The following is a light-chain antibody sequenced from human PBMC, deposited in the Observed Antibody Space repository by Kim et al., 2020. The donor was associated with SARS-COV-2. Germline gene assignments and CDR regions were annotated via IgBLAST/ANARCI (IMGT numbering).Light chain of an antibody. Sequence: GDRVTITCRASQDITIKLGWYQQQPGKVPKLLIYAAYTLQSGVPSRFSGSGSGTDFTLTISSLQPEDAATYYCQKYNRAPWTFGQGTKVDIK. V-gene: IGKV1-27*01. CDR1: QDITIK. J-gene: IGKJ1*01. CDR3: QKYNRAPWT. CDR2: AAY.